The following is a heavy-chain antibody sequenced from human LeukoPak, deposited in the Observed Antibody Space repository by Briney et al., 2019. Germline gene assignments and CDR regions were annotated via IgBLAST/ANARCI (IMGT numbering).Heavy chain of an antibody. CDR2: IYSDGST. V-gene: IGHV3-53*01. CDR3: ARGGGAFCGSDCHRTFDY. CDR1: TGSGYY. J-gene: IGHJ4*02. Sequence: TGSGYYWGWIRQSPGKGLEWVSVIYSDGSTYYADSVKGRFTISRGNSKSTLDLQMNSLSADDTAVYYCARGGGAFCGSDCHRTFDYWGQGTLVTVSS. D-gene: IGHD2-21*02.